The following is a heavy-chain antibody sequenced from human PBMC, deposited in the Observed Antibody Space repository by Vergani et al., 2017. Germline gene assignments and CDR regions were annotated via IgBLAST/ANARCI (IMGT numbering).Heavy chain of an antibody. CDR1: GFTFSKYW. CDR3: ASNEYGGDAY. CDR2: INRDGSEK. J-gene: IGHJ4*02. Sequence: DVQLVQSGGGLIQPGGSLRLSCVVSGFTFSKYWMSWVRQAPGKGLEWVANINRDGSEKNYGDSVRGRFTISRDNAKNSVYLQMNSLRGEDTAVYYCASNEYGGDAYWCQETLVTVSS. D-gene: IGHD2/OR15-2a*01. V-gene: IGHV3-7*01.